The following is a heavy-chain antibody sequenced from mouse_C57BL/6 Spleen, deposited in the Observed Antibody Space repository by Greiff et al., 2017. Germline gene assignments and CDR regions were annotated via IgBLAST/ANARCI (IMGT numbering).Heavy chain of an antibody. CDR1: GFTFSNYW. V-gene: IGHV6-3*01. CDR3: TGRGFFDY. J-gene: IGHJ2*01. CDR2: IRLKSDNYAT. Sequence: EVKLVESGGGLVQPGGSMKLSCVASGFTFSNYWMNWVRQSPEKGLEWVAQIRLKSDNYATHYAESVKGRFTISRDDSKSSVYLQMNNLRAEDTGIYYCTGRGFFDYRGQGTTLTVSS. D-gene: IGHD1-2*01.